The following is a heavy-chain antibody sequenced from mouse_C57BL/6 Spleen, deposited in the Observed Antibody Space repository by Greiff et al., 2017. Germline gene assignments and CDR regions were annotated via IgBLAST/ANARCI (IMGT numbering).Heavy chain of an antibody. J-gene: IGHJ2*01. D-gene: IGHD2-3*01. CDR1: GYTFTSYW. V-gene: IGHV1-61*01. CDR2: IYPSDSET. CDR3: ARGYYYFDY. Sequence: QVHVKQPGAELVRPGSSVKLSCKASGYTFTSYWMDWVKQRPGQGLEWIGNIYPSDSETHYNQKFKDKATLTVDKSSSTAYMQLSSLTSEDSAVYYCARGYYYFDYWGQGTTLTVSS.